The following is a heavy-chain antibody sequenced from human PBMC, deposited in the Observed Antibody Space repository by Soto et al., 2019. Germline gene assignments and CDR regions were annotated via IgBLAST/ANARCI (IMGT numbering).Heavy chain of an antibody. Sequence: QVQLVQSGAEVKKPGASVKVSCKASGYTFTGYYMHWVRQAPGQGLEWMGWINPNSGGTNYAQKFQGWVTMTRETSISTAYMELSRLRSDDTAVYYCARDPGLGGIAARPYYYYYGMDVWGQGTTVTVSS. V-gene: IGHV1-2*04. J-gene: IGHJ6*02. D-gene: IGHD6-6*01. CDR2: INPNSGGT. CDR1: GYTFTGYY. CDR3: ARDPGLGGIAARPYYYYYGMDV.